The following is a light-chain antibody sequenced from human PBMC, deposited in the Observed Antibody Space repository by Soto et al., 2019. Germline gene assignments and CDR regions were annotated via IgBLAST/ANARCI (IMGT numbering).Light chain of an antibody. V-gene: IGKV1-27*01. CDR1: QGISNY. J-gene: IGKJ3*01. CDR3: QKYNTAPWVT. Sequence: DIQMTQSPSSLSASVGDRVIITCRASQGISNYLAWYQQKPGKVPKLLIYAASTLQSGVPSRFSGSGSGTDFTLTISSLQPEDVAIYYCQKYNTAPWVTFGPGNKVDIK. CDR2: AAS.